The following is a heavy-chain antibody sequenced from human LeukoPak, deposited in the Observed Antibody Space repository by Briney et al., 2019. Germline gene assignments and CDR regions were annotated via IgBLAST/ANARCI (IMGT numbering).Heavy chain of an antibody. V-gene: IGHV4-61*03. CDR1: GGSVSSGSHF. Sequence: TSETLSLTCTVSGGSVSSGSHFWSWIRQPPGKGLEWIAYIYHSGSTNYNPSLKSRVTMSLDTSKNHFSLKLSSVTAADTAVYYCARKENVYYYFDYWGQGTLVTVSS. CDR2: IYHSGST. CDR3: ARKENVYYYFDY. D-gene: IGHD3-10*01. J-gene: IGHJ4*02.